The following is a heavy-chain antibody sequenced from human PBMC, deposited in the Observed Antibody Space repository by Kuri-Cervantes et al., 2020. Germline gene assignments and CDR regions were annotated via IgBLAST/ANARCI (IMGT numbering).Heavy chain of an antibody. CDR3: ATQATCCYNY. D-gene: IGHD2-2*01. Sequence: SLKISCAASGFTFDDYAMHWVRQAPGKGLEWVSGISWNSGSIGYADSVKGRFTISRDNAKNSLYLQMNSLRAEDTALYYCATQATCCYNYWGQGTLVTVSS. CDR1: GFTFDDYA. CDR2: ISWNSGSI. J-gene: IGHJ4*02. V-gene: IGHV3-9*01.